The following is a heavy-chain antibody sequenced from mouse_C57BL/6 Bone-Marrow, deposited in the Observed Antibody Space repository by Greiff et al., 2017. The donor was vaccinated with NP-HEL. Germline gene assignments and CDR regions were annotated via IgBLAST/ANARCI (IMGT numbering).Heavy chain of an antibody. V-gene: IGHV2-9-1*01. CDR3: AGPYPSHDYYAMDY. CDR1: GFSLTSYA. Sequence: QVQLQQSGPGLVAPSQSLSITCTVSGFSLTSYAISWVRQPPGKGLEWLGVIWTGGGTNYNSALKSRLSISKDNSKSQVFLKMNSLQTDDTARYYCAGPYPSHDYYAMDYWGQGTSVTVSS. J-gene: IGHJ4*01. CDR2: IWTGGGT.